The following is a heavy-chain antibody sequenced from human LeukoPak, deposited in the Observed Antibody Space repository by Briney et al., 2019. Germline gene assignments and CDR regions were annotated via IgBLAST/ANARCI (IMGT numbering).Heavy chain of an antibody. V-gene: IGHV1-2*02. CDR3: ARSEMADY. D-gene: IGHD1-14*01. J-gene: IGHJ4*02. CDR2: INPDSGAT. CDR1: GYTFTGYY. Sequence: ASVKVSCKASGYTFTGYYMHWVRQAPGQGLEWMGWINPDSGATNYAQRFQGRVAMTRDTSISTAYMELSRLRSDDTALYYCARSEMADYWGQGTLVTVSS.